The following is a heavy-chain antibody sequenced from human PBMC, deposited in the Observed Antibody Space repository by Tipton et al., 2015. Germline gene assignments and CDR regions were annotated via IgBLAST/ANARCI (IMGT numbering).Heavy chain of an antibody. J-gene: IGHJ3*02. Sequence: SLRLSCADSGFTFGDYWLTWVRQAPGKGLEWVANIKQDGSQKSYVDSVKGRFTISRDNTENSLYLQMNSLRAEDTAIYFCARDLTPIRLRYAFDIWGQGTMVTVSS. V-gene: IGHV3-7*03. CDR1: GFTFGDYW. D-gene: IGHD3-16*01. CDR2: IKQDGSQK. CDR3: ARDLTPIRLRYAFDI.